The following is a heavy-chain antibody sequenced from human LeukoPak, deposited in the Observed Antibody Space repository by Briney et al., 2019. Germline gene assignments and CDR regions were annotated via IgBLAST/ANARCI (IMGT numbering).Heavy chain of an antibody. Sequence: SETLSLTCTVSGASISSYYWNWIRQPPGKGLEWIGYIYYSGNTNYNPSLKSRVTISMDTSKNQFSLKLSSLTAADTAVYYCARVGYSYGNDYWGQGTLVTVSS. CDR3: ARVGYSYGNDY. V-gene: IGHV4-59*01. CDR2: IYYSGNT. CDR1: GASISSYY. J-gene: IGHJ4*02. D-gene: IGHD5-18*01.